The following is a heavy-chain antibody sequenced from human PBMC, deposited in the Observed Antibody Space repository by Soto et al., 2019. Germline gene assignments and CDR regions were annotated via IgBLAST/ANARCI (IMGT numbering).Heavy chain of an antibody. CDR3: AKDPPSGYGRAFEA. J-gene: IGHJ3*01. CDR1: GFTFHNFA. CDR2: VSGSGGST. V-gene: IGHV3-23*01. D-gene: IGHD5-18*01. Sequence: GGSLRLSCAASGFTFHNFALNWVRQAPGKGPEWVSSVSGSGGSTYYADSVKGRFTVSRDNSKNTLFLQMNSLRVEDTAMYYCAKDPPSGYGRAFEAWGQGTRVTVS.